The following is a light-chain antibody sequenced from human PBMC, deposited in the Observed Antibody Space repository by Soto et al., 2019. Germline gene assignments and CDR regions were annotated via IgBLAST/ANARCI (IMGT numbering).Light chain of an antibody. V-gene: IGKV3-15*01. CDR3: QQYNNWPPWT. J-gene: IGKJ1*01. CDR1: QSVSSN. CDR2: GAS. Sequence: EIVMTQSPATLSVPPGERATLSCRASQSVSSNLAWYQQKPGQAPRLLIYGASTRATDVPARFSGSGSGTEFTLTISSLQSEDFAVYYCQQYNNWPPWTFGQGTKVEIK.